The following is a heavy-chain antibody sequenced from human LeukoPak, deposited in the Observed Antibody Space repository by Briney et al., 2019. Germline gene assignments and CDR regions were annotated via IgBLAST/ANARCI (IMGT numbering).Heavy chain of an antibody. CDR1: GGTFSSYA. CDR2: IIPIFGTA. D-gene: IGHD4-17*01. Sequence: SVKVSCKASGGTFSSYAISWVRQAPGQGLEWMGRIIPIFGTANYAQKFQGRVTITTDEPTSTAYMELSSLRSEDTAVYYCVWRSGYGDLHPGYWGQGTLVTVSS. J-gene: IGHJ4*02. V-gene: IGHV1-69*05. CDR3: VWRSGYGDLHPGY.